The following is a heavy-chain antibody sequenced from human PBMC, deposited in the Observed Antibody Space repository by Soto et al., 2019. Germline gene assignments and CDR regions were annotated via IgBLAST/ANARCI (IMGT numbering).Heavy chain of an antibody. CDR2: IHDSGST. J-gene: IGHJ5*02. V-gene: IGHV4-59*12. Sequence: PSETLSLTCTVSGGSISSYYWSWIRQPPGKGLEWIGYIHDSGSTNYNPSLKNRVTISVDTPTNQFSLRLSSVTAADTAVYYCARDRTAAGPSNWFDPWGQGTLVTVSS. CDR1: GGSISSYY. D-gene: IGHD6-13*01. CDR3: ARDRTAAGPSNWFDP.